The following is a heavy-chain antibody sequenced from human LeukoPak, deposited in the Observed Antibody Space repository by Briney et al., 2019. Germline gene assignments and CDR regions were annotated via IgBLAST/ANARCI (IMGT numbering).Heavy chain of an antibody. CDR3: ARVGDSGSYYFDY. J-gene: IGHJ4*02. CDR1: GGTFSSYA. Sequence: SVKVSCKASGGTFSSYAISWVRQAPGQGLAWMGRIIPILGIANYAQKFQGRVTITADKSTSTAYMELSSLRSEDTAVYYCARVGDSGSYYFDYWGQGTLVTVSS. V-gene: IGHV1-69*04. D-gene: IGHD1-26*01. CDR2: IIPILGIA.